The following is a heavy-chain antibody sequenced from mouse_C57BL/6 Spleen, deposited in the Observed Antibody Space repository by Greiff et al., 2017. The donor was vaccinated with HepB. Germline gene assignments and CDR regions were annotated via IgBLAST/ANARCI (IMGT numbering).Heavy chain of an antibody. J-gene: IGHJ2*01. CDR1: GYSFTGYY. CDR3: ASLRDFDY. CDR2: INPSTGGT. V-gene: IGHV1-42*01. D-gene: IGHD1-1*01. Sequence: EVQLQQSGPELVKPGASVKISCKASGYSFTGYYMNWVKQSPEKSLEWIGEINPSTGGTTYNQKFKAKATLTLDKSSSTAYMQLKSLTSEDSAVYYCASLRDFDYWGQGTTLTVSS.